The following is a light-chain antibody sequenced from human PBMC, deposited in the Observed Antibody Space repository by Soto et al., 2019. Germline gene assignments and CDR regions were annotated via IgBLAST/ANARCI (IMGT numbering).Light chain of an antibody. CDR1: QSVSSSY. CDR2: GAS. V-gene: IGKV3-20*01. Sequence: EIVLTQSPGTLSLSPGERATLSCRASQSVSSSYLAWYQQKPGQAPRLLIYGASSRATGIPDRFSGSGSGTYVTLTISRLEPEDFAVYYCQQYGSSPLSTFGQGTKLEIK. J-gene: IGKJ2*02. CDR3: QQYGSSPLST.